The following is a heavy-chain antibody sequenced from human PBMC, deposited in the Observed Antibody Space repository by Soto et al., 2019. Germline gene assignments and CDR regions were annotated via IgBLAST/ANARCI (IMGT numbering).Heavy chain of an antibody. D-gene: IGHD2-15*01. Sequence: EAQLVESGGGLVKPGGSLRVSCAASGFNLSIYTINWVRQAPGKGLEWVSSISGNNVYVYYADSVKGRFSISRDNAKNSLTLQMNSLRAEDTALYYCARDRCSGGSFYRTYAFDMWGQGTLVTVS. V-gene: IGHV3-21*01. CDR2: ISGNNVYV. J-gene: IGHJ3*02. CDR3: ARDRCSGGSFYRTYAFDM. CDR1: GFNLSIYT.